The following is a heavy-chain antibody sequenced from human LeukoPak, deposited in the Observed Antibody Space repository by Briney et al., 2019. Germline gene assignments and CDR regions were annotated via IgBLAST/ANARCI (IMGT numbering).Heavy chain of an antibody. J-gene: IGHJ4*02. Sequence: PGGSLRLSCAASGFTFSSYYMHWVRQATGKGLEWVSAIGTAGDTYYPGSVKARFTISRENAKNSLYLQMNSLRAGDTAVYYCARRSSGWNGEYYFDYWGQGTLVTVSS. D-gene: IGHD6-19*01. CDR3: ARRSSGWNGEYYFDY. CDR2: IGTAGDT. CDR1: GFTFSSYY. V-gene: IGHV3-13*01.